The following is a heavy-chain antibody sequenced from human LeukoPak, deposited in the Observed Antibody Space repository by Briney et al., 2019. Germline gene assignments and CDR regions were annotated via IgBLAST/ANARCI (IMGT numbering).Heavy chain of an antibody. Sequence: GGSLRLSCAASGFTFSTYWMHWVRQAPGKGLVWVSRINTDGSRTDSVEGRFTISRDNAKNTLYLQMNSLRAEDTAVYYCARVSRGNYYFDYWGPGTLVTVSS. CDR3: ARVSRGNYYFDY. J-gene: IGHJ4*02. V-gene: IGHV3-74*01. CDR1: GFTFSTYW. CDR2: INTDGSRT.